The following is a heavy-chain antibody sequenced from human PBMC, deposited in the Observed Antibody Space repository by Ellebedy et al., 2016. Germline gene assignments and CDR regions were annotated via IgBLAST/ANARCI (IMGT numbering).Heavy chain of an antibody. CDR1: GGPVINGGSY. D-gene: IGHD2-15*01. CDR2: IYHTGST. J-gene: IGHJ6*02. Sequence: SETLSLXXTVTGGPVINGGSYWSWIRQPPGRGLEWIGYIYHTGSTKINPSLKSRVTMSVDTSKKELSLKLSSVTAADTAVYYCARVGYSGGQYGMDVWGQGTTVIVSS. V-gene: IGHV4-61*08. CDR3: ARVGYSGGQYGMDV.